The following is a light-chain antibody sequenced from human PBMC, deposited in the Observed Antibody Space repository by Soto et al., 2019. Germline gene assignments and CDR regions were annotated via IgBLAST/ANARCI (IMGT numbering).Light chain of an antibody. V-gene: IGKV1-9*01. J-gene: IGKJ5*01. Sequence: DIQMTQSPSLLSASVGDRVTITCRASHDISTYLAWYQQKPGKAPKPMIYEASTLQRGVPSRFSGRGSGTEFTLTISGLLPEDFATYHCQQLNTLPFTFGQGTRLEI. CDR1: HDISTY. CDR2: EAS. CDR3: QQLNTLPFT.